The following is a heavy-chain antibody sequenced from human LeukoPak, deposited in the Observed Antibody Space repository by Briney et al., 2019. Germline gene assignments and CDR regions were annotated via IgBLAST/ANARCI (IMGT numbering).Heavy chain of an antibody. D-gene: IGHD5/OR15-5a*01. Sequence: PGGSLRLSCAASGFTFSSYAMTWVRQAPGKGLEWVSVIHTDGNTFYADSVEGRFTISRDNFKNTVYLQMSSLRAEDTAVYYCAREENGGVYDDGFDIWGQGTMVTVSS. V-gene: IGHV3-53*01. J-gene: IGHJ3*02. CDR2: IHTDGNT. CDR3: AREENGGVYDDGFDI. CDR1: GFTFSSYA.